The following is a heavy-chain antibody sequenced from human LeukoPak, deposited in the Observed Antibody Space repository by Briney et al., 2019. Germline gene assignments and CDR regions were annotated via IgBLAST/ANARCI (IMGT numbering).Heavy chain of an antibody. D-gene: IGHD3-10*02. J-gene: IGHJ6*04. CDR2: ISGSGGKT. CDR1: GFTFSSYG. V-gene: IGHV3-23*01. CDR3: AELGITMIGGV. Sequence: GGTLRLSCAASGFTFSSYGMSWVRQAPGKGLEWVSGISGSGGKTDYADSVKGRFTISRDNAKNSLYLQMNSLRAEDTAVYYCAELGITMIGGVWGKGTTVTISS.